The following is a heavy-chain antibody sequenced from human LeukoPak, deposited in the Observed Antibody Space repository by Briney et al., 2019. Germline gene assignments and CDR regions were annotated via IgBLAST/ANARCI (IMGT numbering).Heavy chain of an antibody. D-gene: IGHD2-15*01. CDR3: ARKYCSGGSCGWFDP. J-gene: IGHJ5*02. CDR2: IYPGDSDT. V-gene: IGHV5-51*01. Sequence: GESLKISCKGSGYSFTSYWIGWVRQMPGKGLEWMGIIYPGDSDTRYSPSFQGRVTISADKSISTAYLQWSSLKASDTAMYYCARKYCSGGSCGWFDPWGQGTLVTVSS. CDR1: GYSFTSYW.